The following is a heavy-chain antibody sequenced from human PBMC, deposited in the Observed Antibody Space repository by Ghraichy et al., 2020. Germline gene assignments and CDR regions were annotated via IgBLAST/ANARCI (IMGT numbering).Heavy chain of an antibody. CDR3: ARDTRRGVWFDP. V-gene: IGHV3-11*06. J-gene: IGHJ5*02. CDR2: ISDSSSFR. CDR1: GFNFSDYY. D-gene: IGHD1-26*01. Sequence: GGSLRLSCAASGFNFSDYYMTWIRQAPGKGLEWVSYISDSSSFRVYADSVKGRFTIARDNAKNSVFLQMNSLRDEDTAVYFCARDTRRGVWFDPWGQGILVTVSS.